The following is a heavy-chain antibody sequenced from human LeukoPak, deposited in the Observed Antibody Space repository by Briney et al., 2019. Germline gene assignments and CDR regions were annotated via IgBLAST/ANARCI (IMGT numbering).Heavy chain of an antibody. V-gene: IGHV1-2*02. CDR3: ARDMEKRYSGSYYGY. Sequence: ASVKVSCKASGYTFTGYYMHWVRQAPGQGLEWMGWINPNSGGTNYAQKFQGRVTMTRDTSISTAYMELSRLRSDDTAVYYCARDMEKRYSGSYYGYWGQGTLVTVSS. J-gene: IGHJ4*02. CDR1: GYTFTGYY. CDR2: INPNSGGT. D-gene: IGHD1-26*01.